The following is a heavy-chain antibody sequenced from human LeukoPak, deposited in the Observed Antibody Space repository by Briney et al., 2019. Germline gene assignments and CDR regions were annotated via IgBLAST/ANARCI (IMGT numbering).Heavy chain of an antibody. CDR3: AREDSSSYWFDP. CDR1: GGSISSGGYS. J-gene: IGHJ5*02. Sequence: PSETLSLTCAVSGGSISSGGYSWSWIRQPPGKGLEWIGNIYHSGSTYYNPSLKSRVTISVDGSKNQFSLKLSSVTAADTAAYYCAREDSSSYWFDPWGQGTLVTVSS. CDR2: IYHSGST. V-gene: IGHV4-30-2*01. D-gene: IGHD6-13*01.